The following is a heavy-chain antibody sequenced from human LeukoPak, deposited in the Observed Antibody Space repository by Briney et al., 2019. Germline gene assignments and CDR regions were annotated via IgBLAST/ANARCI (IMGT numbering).Heavy chain of an antibody. D-gene: IGHD5-18*01. CDR3: AKDCYGYTYGCFDY. V-gene: IGHV1-2*02. J-gene: IGHJ4*02. CDR2: INPNSGGT. Sequence: ASVKVSCKASGYTFTGYYMHWVRQAPGQGLEWVGWINPNSGGTNYAQKFQGRVTMTRDTSISTAYMELSRLRSDDTAVYYCAKDCYGYTYGCFDYWGQGTLVTVSS. CDR1: GYTFTGYY.